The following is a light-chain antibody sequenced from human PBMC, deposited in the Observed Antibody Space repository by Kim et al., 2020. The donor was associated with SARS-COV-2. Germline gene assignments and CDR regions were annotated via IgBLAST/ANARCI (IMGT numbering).Light chain of an antibody. J-gene: IGKJ4*01. CDR2: EAS. Sequence: EIVLTQSPATLSLSPGERATLSCRASQSVSSSLAWYQQNPGQAPRLLIYEASNRATGIPARFSGSGSGTDFTLTISSLEPEDFAVYYCQQRSNRPPTFGGGTKVDIK. CDR3: QQRSNRPPT. V-gene: IGKV3-11*01. CDR1: QSVSSS.